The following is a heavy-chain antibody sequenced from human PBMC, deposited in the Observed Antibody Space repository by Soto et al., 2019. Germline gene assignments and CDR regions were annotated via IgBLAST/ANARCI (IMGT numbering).Heavy chain of an antibody. CDR1: GGGNLRDYR. CDR2: IIPKLGSA. V-gene: IGHV1-69*01. CDR3: PRGGDGYNFGAVS. D-gene: IGHD2-21*01. Sequence: QVQLVQSGAEVKEPGSSVKVSCKASGGGNLRDYRTTWVRRAPGQGLEWMGGIIPKLGSANYAQNFQGRVTVTADESTNTVYMELRSLRSDDTAVYYCPRGGDGYNFGAVSWGQGTPVTVSS. J-gene: IGHJ5*02.